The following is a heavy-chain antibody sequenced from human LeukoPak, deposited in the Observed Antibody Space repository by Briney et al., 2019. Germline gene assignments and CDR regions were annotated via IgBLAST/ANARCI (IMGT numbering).Heavy chain of an antibody. V-gene: IGHV3-23*01. D-gene: IGHD1-26*01. J-gene: IGHJ3*02. CDR1: GFTFSNHA. Sequence: GGSLRLSCAASGFTFSNHAMSWVRQAPGKGLEWVSGLSGSGHSTYYADSVKGRSTISRDNSMNTLYVQMNSLRAEDTAVYYCAKEVDGGSFEFAFDIWGQGTMVTVSS. CDR3: AKEVDGGSFEFAFDI. CDR2: LSGSGHST.